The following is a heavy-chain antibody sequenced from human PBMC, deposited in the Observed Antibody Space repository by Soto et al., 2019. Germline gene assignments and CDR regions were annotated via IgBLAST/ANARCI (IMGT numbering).Heavy chain of an antibody. Sequence: QVQLVQSGAEVTKPGASVQISCKASGFTFSHHSIHWVRQAPGQRLEWMGWINADNGYTKYSQKFQARVTITWDTSAKTACMEQSSGRSEDTAFYYCGGGKEAGGGFDHWGRGTLVAASS. CDR3: GGGKEAGGGFDH. CDR1: GFTFSHHS. V-gene: IGHV1-3*01. CDR2: INADNGYT. J-gene: IGHJ5*02. D-gene: IGHD2-15*01.